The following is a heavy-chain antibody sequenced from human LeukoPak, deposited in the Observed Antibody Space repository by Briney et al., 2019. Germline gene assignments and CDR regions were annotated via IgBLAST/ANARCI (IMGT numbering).Heavy chain of an antibody. CDR2: ISYDGHNQ. Sequence: GGSLRLSCAASGFSFSSYGMHWVRQAPGKGLEWVAVISYDGHNQDYADSVKGRFTFSRDNSRNTLYLQMNDLRPDDSALYYCGRGAGNYFFDYWGQGALVTVSS. J-gene: IGHJ4*02. CDR3: GRGAGNYFFDY. D-gene: IGHD4-23*01. CDR1: GFSFSSYG. V-gene: IGHV3-30*03.